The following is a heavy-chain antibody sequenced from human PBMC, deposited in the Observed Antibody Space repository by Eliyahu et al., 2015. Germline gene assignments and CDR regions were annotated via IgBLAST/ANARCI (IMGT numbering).Heavy chain of an antibody. J-gene: IGHJ4*02. CDR1: GFXLSTSGVG. V-gene: IGHV2-5*02. D-gene: IGHD6-19*01. CDR3: AHSHSSGWHYYFDY. Sequence: QITLKESGPTLVKPTQTLTLTCTFXGFXLSTSGVGVGWIRQPPGKALEWLALIYWDDDKRYSPSLKSRLTITKDTSKNQVVLTMTNMDPVDTATYYCAHSHSSGWHYYFDYWGQGTLVTVSS. CDR2: IYWDDDK.